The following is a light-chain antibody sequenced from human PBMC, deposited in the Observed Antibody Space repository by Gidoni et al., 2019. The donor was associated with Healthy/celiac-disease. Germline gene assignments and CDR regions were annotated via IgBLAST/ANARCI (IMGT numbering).Light chain of an antibody. CDR3: QQYNSYSWT. CDR1: QSISSW. J-gene: IGKJ1*01. CDR2: KES. Sequence: DIQMTQSPSTLSASVGDRVTITCRASQSISSWLAWYQQKPGKAPKLLIYKESSLESGVPSRFSGSGSGTEFTLTISSLQPDDFATYYCQQYNSYSWTCGQGTKVEIK. V-gene: IGKV1-5*03.